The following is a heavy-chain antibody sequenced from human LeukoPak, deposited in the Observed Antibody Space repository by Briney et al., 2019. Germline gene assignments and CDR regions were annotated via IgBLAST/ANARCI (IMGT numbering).Heavy chain of an antibody. V-gene: IGHV3-7*01. Sequence: QTGGSLRLSCAASGFTFSSYWMGWVRQAPGKGLEWVANIKQDGSEKYYVDSVKGRFTISRDNAKNSLYLQMNSLRAEDTAVYYCARAKGRESNYYDSSGYDYWGQGTLVTVSS. CDR3: ARAKGRESNYYDSSGYDY. CDR2: IKQDGSEK. J-gene: IGHJ4*02. CDR1: GFTFSSYW. D-gene: IGHD3-22*01.